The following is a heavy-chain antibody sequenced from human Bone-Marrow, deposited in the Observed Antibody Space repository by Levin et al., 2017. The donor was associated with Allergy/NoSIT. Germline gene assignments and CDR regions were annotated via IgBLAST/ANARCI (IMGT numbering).Heavy chain of an antibody. V-gene: IGHV3-30*18. CDR2: ISYDGSNK. D-gene: IGHD1-26*01. CDR1: GFTFSSYG. J-gene: IGHJ4*02. Sequence: GGSLRLSCAASGFTFSSYGMHWVRQAPGKGLEWVAVISYDGSNKYYADAVKGRVTISRDNSKNTLYLQMNSLRAEDTAVYYCAKEKVGALDYWGQGTLVTVSS. CDR3: AKEKVGALDY.